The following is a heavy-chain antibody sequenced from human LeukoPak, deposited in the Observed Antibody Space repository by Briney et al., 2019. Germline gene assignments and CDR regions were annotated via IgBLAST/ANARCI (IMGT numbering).Heavy chain of an antibody. D-gene: IGHD2-15*01. V-gene: IGHV3-13*01. J-gene: IGHJ3*02. CDR1: GFTFGSYD. CDR3: ARAVGDDAFDI. Sequence: PGGSLRLSCAASGFTFGSYDMHWVRQATGKGLEWVSAIGTAGDTYYPGSVKGRFTISRENAKNSLYLQMNSLRAGDTAVYYCARAVGDDAFDIWGQGAMVTVSS. CDR2: IGTAGDT.